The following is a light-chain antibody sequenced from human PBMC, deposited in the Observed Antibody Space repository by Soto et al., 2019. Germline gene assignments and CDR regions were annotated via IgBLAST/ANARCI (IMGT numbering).Light chain of an antibody. Sequence: DIQMTQSPSSLSASVGDRVTITCRASQTVTNYLNWYQQKPGKAPKLLIDAASSLQSGVSSRFSGSASGTDFTLTISSLQLEDFATYYCQQTYSTPQTFGQGTKVDIK. CDR1: QTVTNY. J-gene: IGKJ1*01. CDR2: AAS. CDR3: QQTYSTPQT. V-gene: IGKV1-39*01.